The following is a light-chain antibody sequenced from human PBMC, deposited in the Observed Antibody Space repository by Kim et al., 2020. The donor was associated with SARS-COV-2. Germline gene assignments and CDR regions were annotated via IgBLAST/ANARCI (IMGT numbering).Light chain of an antibody. V-gene: IGKV3-15*01. Sequence: EIVMTQSAATLSVSPGERATLSCRASQSIAIDLAWYQHKPGQAPRLLMYETSTRATGIPARFSSSGSGTEFTLTISSLQSEDFAVYYCQQYNRWPLTFGGGTKVDIK. CDR3: QQYNRWPLT. CDR1: QSIAID. CDR2: ETS. J-gene: IGKJ4*01.